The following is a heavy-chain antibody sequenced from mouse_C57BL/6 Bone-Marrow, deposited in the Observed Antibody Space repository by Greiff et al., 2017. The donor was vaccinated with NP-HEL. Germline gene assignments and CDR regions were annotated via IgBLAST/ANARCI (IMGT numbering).Heavy chain of an antibody. CDR2: IWRGGST. CDR3: AKRRYYYGNPYYYAMDY. J-gene: IGHJ4*01. Sequence: QVQLKESGPGLVQPSQSLSITCTVSGFSLTSYGVHWVRQSPGKGLEWLGVIWRGGSTDYNAAFMSRLSITKDNSKSQVFFKMNSLQADDTAIYYCAKRRYYYGNPYYYAMDYWGQGTSVTVSS. CDR1: GFSLTSYG. V-gene: IGHV2-5*01. D-gene: IGHD2-1*01.